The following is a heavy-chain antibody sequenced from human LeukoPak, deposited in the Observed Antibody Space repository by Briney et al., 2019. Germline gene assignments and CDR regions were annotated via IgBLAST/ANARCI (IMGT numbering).Heavy chain of an antibody. D-gene: IGHD3-3*01. Sequence: ASVKVSCKASGYTFTGYYMHWVRQAPGQGLEWMGWINPNSGGTNYAQKFQGRVTMTRDTSISTAYMELSRLRSDDTAVYYCAREGYDFWSGYYSDFDYWGQGTLVTVSS. J-gene: IGHJ4*02. V-gene: IGHV1-2*02. CDR3: AREGYDFWSGYYSDFDY. CDR2: INPNSGGT. CDR1: GYTFTGYY.